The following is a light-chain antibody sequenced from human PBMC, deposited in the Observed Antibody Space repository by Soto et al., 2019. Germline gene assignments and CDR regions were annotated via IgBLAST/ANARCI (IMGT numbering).Light chain of an antibody. CDR2: DAS. V-gene: IGKV1-5*01. CDR1: QSLNNY. J-gene: IGKJ5*01. CDR3: QQYHRSLIT. Sequence: EIQMTQSPSTLSVSVGDRVIITCRASQSLNNYLAWYQQKPGKAPNLLIYDASTLERGVPSRFSGTGSGTEFTLAIDSLQPDDFATYYCQQYHRSLITFGQGTRLEIK.